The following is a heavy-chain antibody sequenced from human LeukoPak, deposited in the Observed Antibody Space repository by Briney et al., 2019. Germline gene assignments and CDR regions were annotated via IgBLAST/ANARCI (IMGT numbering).Heavy chain of an antibody. J-gene: IGHJ4*02. D-gene: IGHD1-14*01. CDR3: ARGVTPIQEYYFDY. CDR2: MNPNTGNT. Sequence: WASVKVSCKASGYTFTSYDINWVRQAPGQGLEWMGWMNPNTGNTGYAQKFQGRVTMTRDTSIGTAYMELSSLRSEDTAVYYCARGVTPIQEYYFDYWGQGTLVTVSS. CDR1: GYTFTSYD. V-gene: IGHV1-8*01.